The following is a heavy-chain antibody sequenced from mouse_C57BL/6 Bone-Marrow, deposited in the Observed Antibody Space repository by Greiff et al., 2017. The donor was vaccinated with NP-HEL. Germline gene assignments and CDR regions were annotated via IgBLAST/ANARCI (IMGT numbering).Heavy chain of an antibody. D-gene: IGHD2-2*01. Sequence: QVQLKESGAELVRPGASVKLSCKASGYTFTDYYINWVKQRPGQGLEWIARIYPGSGNTYYNEKFKGKATLTAEKSSSTAYMQLSSLTSEDSAVYFCASGYDWFAYWGQGTLVTVSA. CDR2: IYPGSGNT. CDR1: GYTFTDYY. CDR3: ASGYDWFAY. V-gene: IGHV1-76*01. J-gene: IGHJ3*01.